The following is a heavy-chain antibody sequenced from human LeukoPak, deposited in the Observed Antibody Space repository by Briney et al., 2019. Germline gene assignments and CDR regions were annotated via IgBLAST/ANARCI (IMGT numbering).Heavy chain of an antibody. CDR2: ISSNGGSS. Sequence: GGSLRLSCSASGFTFSAYAMYWVRQAPGKGLEYVSGISSNGGSSLYADSVKGRFTISRDNSKNTLYLQMSSLRAEDTAVYYCVKITSVTGGDCWGQGTRLTVSS. CDR3: VKITSVTGGDC. J-gene: IGHJ4*02. D-gene: IGHD1-1*01. V-gene: IGHV3-64D*09. CDR1: GFTFSAYA.